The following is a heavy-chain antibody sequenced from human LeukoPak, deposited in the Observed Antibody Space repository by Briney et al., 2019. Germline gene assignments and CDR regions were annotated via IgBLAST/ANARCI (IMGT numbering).Heavy chain of an antibody. V-gene: IGHV1-58*01. CDR2: IVVGSGNT. J-gene: IGHJ4*02. D-gene: IGHD2-21*02. Sequence: GTSVKVSCKASGFTFTSSAVQWVRQARGQRLEWIGWIVVGSGNTNYAQKFQEGVTITRDVSTSTAYMELSSLRSEDTAVYYCAAQSPGVTASFDYWGQGTLVTVSS. CDR1: GFTFTSSA. CDR3: AAQSPGVTASFDY.